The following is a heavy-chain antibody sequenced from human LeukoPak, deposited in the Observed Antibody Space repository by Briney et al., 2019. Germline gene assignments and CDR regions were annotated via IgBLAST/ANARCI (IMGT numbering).Heavy chain of an antibody. CDR1: GGSINGGNYY. CDR2: IYPSGST. Sequence: TLSLTCTVSGGSINGGNYYWTWIRQPAGKGLEWIGRIYPSGSTNYNPSLTSRVTISVDTSKNQFSLKLSFVTAADTAVYYCARVSYQEGVDYWGQGTLVTVSS. D-gene: IGHD2-2*01. J-gene: IGHJ4*02. V-gene: IGHV4-61*02. CDR3: ARVSYQEGVDY.